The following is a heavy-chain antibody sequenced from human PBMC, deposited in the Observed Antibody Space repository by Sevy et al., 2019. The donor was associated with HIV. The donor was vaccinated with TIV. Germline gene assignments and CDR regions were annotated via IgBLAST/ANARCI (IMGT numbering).Heavy chain of an antibody. Sequence: ASVKVSCKASGYTFTSYHINWVRQATGQGLEWMGWMNPNRGNTGYAQRFQGRVTMTRNTSISTAYLELSSLRSEDTAVYYCARGEPSRPRYRGYGYYYGMDVWGQGTTVTVSS. CDR2: MNPNRGNT. J-gene: IGHJ6*02. D-gene: IGHD5-12*01. CDR1: GYTFTSYH. CDR3: ARGEPSRPRYRGYGYYYGMDV. V-gene: IGHV1-8*01.